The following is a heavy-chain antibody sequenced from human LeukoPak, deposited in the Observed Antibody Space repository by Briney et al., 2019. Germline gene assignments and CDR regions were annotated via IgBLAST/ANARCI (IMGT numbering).Heavy chain of an antibody. V-gene: IGHV3-73*01. J-gene: IGHJ5*02. CDR3: ASQAGYSSSWET. CDR1: GFTVSSNY. CDR2: MRSKTNNYAT. D-gene: IGHD6-13*01. Sequence: GGSLRLSCAASGFTVSSNYMSWVRQAPGKGPEWVGRMRSKTNNYATGYTPSVYGRFTISRDDSKNTRYLEMDNLKTEDTAVYYCASQAGYSSSWETWGQGTLVTVSS.